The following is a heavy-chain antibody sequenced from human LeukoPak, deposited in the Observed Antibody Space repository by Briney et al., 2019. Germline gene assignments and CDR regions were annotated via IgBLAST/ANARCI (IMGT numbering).Heavy chain of an antibody. J-gene: IGHJ4*02. CDR1: GFTFSSYA. D-gene: IGHD3-22*01. CDR3: ARDSGYYDSSGYIY. V-gene: IGHV3-30-3*01. CDR2: ISYDGSNK. Sequence: GGSLRLSCAASGFTFSSYAMHWVRQAPGKGLEWVAVISYDGSNKYYTDSVKGRFTISRDNSKNTLYLQMNSLRAEDTAVYYCARDSGYYDSSGYIYWGQGTLVTVSS.